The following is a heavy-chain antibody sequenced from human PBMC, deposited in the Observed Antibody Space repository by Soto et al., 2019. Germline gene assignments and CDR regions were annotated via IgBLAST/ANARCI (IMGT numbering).Heavy chain of an antibody. CDR1: GYTFTTFG. CDR3: ARAFCSGGSCYLDY. D-gene: IGHD2-15*01. CDR2: ISAYSGNT. Sequence: QVQLVQSGGEVKKPGAAVKVSCKASGYTFTTFGIGWVRQAPGQGLEWMGWISAYSGNTEYPEKLQGRVTMTIDTSTSTTYMELRSLRSDDTAVYYCARAFCSGGSCYLDYWGQGALVTVSP. J-gene: IGHJ4*02. V-gene: IGHV1-18*01.